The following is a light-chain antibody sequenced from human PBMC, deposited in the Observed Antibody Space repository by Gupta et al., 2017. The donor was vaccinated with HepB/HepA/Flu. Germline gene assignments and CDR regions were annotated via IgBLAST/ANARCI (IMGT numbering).Light chain of an antibody. J-gene: IGLJ2*01. Sequence: SSELNQDPAVSVALGQTGRSTSQGDSLRIYYASWYQQKPGQAPVLIIYVKNNRPSGIPDRFSGSSSGNTASLTITGSQAEDEADYYCNSRDSSGNHVVFGGGTKLTVL. CDR2: VKN. CDR1: SLRIYY. V-gene: IGLV3-19*01. CDR3: NSRDSSGNHVV.